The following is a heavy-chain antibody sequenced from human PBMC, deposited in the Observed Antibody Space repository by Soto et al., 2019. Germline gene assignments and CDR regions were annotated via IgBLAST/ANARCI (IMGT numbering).Heavy chain of an antibody. CDR1: GFTFSDYY. CDR3: ARAVAGTSAYYYHFYYMDV. CDR2: ISSSGSTI. V-gene: IGHV3-11*01. D-gene: IGHD6-19*01. J-gene: IGHJ6*03. Sequence: GVLRLSCAASGFTFSDYYMSWIRQAPGKGLEWVSYISSSGSTIYYADSVKGRFTISRDNAKNSLYLQMNSLRAEDTAVYYCARAVAGTSAYYYHFYYMDVWGKGTTVTVSS.